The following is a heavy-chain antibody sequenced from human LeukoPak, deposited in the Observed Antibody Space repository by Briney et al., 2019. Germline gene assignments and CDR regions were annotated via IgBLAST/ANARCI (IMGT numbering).Heavy chain of an antibody. CDR1: GFTFDDYA. V-gene: IGHV3-9*03. D-gene: IGHD2-2*01. CDR3: AKDKDQLLMYYFDY. Sequence: GGSLRLSCAASGFTFDDYAMHWVRQAPGKGLEWVSGISWNSGSIGYADSVKGRFTISRDNAKNSLYLQMNSLRAEDMALYYCAKDKDQLLMYYFDYWGQGTLVTVSS. CDR2: ISWNSGSI. J-gene: IGHJ4*02.